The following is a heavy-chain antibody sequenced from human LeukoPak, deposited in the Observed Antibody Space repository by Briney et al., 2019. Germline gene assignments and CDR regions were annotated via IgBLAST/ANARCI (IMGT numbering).Heavy chain of an antibody. CDR2: ISSSGSTI. D-gene: IGHD1-26*01. Sequence: GGSLRLSCAASGFAFSDYYMSWIRQAPGKGLEWVSYISSSGSTIYYADSVKGRFTISRDNAKNSLYLQMNSLRAEDTAVYYCAGLLRPREAFDIWGQGTMVTVSS. CDR3: AGLLRPREAFDI. V-gene: IGHV3-11*01. CDR1: GFAFSDYY. J-gene: IGHJ3*02.